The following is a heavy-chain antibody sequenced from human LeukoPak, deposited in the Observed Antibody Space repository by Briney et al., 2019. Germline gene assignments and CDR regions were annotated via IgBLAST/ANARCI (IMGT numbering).Heavy chain of an antibody. D-gene: IGHD6-13*01. CDR3: ARTTYGSTWSFDY. V-gene: IGHV1-2*02. Sequence: ASVKVSCKASGYTFTGSWLHWVRQAPGQGLEWMGWINPNSGGTNYAQKFRGRVTMTRDTSTTAAYIELNSLTSDDTAVYYCARTTYGSTWSFDYWGQGTLVTVSS. CDR1: GYTFTGSW. CDR2: INPNSGGT. J-gene: IGHJ4*02.